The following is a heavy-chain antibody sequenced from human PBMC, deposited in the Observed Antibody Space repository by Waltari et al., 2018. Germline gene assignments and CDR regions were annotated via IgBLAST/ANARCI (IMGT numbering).Heavy chain of an antibody. CDR2: IYYSGST. Sequence: QVQLQESGPGLVKPSETLSLTCTVSGGSISSYYWSWIRQPPGKGLEWSGYIYYSGSTNYNPSLKSRVTISVDTSKNQFSLKLSSVTAADTAVYYCAGHPRDGYIYYFDYWGQGTLVTVSS. D-gene: IGHD5-12*01. V-gene: IGHV4-59*01. CDR1: GGSISSYY. J-gene: IGHJ4*02. CDR3: AGHPRDGYIYYFDY.